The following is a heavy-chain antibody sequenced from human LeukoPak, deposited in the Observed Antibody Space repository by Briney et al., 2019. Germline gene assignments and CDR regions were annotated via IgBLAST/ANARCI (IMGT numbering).Heavy chain of an antibody. V-gene: IGHV3-15*01. CDR2: IKSKTDGGTT. CDR3: TTYLRFLEWLLSTD. CDR1: GFTFSNAW. Sequence: GGSLRLSCAASGFTFSNAWMSWVRQAPGKGLEWVGRIKSKTDGGTTDYAAPVKGRFTISRGDSKNTLYLQMNSLKTEDTAVYYCTTYLRFLEWLLSTDWGQGTLVTVSS. D-gene: IGHD3-3*01. J-gene: IGHJ4*02.